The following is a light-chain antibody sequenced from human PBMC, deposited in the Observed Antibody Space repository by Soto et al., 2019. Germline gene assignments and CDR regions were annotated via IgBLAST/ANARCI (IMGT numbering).Light chain of an antibody. J-gene: IGKJ2*01. CDR2: RTS. Sequence: EIVLTQSPGTLSLSPGERATLSCRASQSVSSSYLAWYQQKPGQAPRLLIYRTSNRATGIPDRFSGSGSGTNFTLAISSLQPEDFATYYCQQSYRTPHTFGQGTKLETK. V-gene: IGKV3-20*01. CDR1: QSVSSSY. CDR3: QQSYRTPHT.